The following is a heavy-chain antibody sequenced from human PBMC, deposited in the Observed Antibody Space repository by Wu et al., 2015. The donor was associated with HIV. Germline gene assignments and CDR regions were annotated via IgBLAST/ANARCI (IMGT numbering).Heavy chain of an antibody. V-gene: IGHV4-30-4*08. CDR1: GGSISSGNYY. D-gene: IGHD2-8*02. CDR3: ARAPGGEEADY. J-gene: IGHJ4*02. CDR2: IYYSGNT. Sequence: QVQLRESGPGLVKPSQTLSLTCSVSGGSISSGNYYWSWIRQPPGKGLEWIGYIYYSGNTYYNSSLKGRVSISVDTPKNQFSLKLTSVTAADTAVYYCARAPGGEEADYWGQGTLVTVSS.